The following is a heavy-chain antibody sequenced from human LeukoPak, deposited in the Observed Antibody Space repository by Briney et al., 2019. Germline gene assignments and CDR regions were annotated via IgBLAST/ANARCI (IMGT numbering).Heavy chain of an antibody. J-gene: IGHJ6*02. CDR2: IYYSGST. V-gene: IGHV4-59*01. CDR3: ARVYGITQYYYYGMDV. D-gene: IGHD1-14*01. Sequence: SETLSLTCTVSDGSISSYYWSWIRQPPGKGLEWIGYIYYSGSTNYNPSLKSRVTISVDTSKNQFSLKLSSVTAADTAVYYCARVYGITQYYYYGMDVWGQGTTVTVSS. CDR1: DGSISSYY.